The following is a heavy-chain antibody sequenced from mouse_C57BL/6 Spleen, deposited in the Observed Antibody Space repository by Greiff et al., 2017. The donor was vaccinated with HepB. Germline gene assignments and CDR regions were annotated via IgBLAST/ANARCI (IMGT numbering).Heavy chain of an antibody. CDR1: GYSFTDYN. CDR2: INPNYGTT. D-gene: IGHD2-1*01. CDR3: ARSRYGNWYYAMDY. V-gene: IGHV1-39*01. Sequence: EVQGVESGPELVKPGASVKISCKASGYSFTDYNMNWVKQSNGKSLEWIGVINPNYGTTSYNQKFKGKATLTVDQSSSTAYMQLNSLTSEDSAVYYCARSRYGNWYYAMDYWGQGTSVTVSS. J-gene: IGHJ4*01.